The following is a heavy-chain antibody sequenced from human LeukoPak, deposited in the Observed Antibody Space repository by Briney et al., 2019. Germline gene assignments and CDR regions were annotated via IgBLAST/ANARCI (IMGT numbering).Heavy chain of an antibody. CDR2: ISAYNGNT. CDR1: GYTFTSYD. Sequence: ASVKVSCKASGYTFTSYDINWVRQAPGQGLEWMGWISAYNGNTNYAQKLQGRVTMTTDTSTSTAYMELRSLRSDDTAVYYCGVWLDAFDIWGQGTMVTVSS. V-gene: IGHV1-18*01. CDR3: GVWLDAFDI. J-gene: IGHJ3*02. D-gene: IGHD5-24*01.